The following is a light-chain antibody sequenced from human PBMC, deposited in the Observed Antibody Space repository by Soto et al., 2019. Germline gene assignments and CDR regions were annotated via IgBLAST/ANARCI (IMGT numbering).Light chain of an antibody. J-gene: IGLJ1*01. CDR2: EVN. CDR3: SSYAGSSNV. V-gene: IGLV2-8*01. Sequence: QSALPQPPSASGSPGQSVAISCTGTSSDVGGYNYVSWYQQHPGKAPKLMIYEVNKRHSGVPDRFSGSKSGNTASLTVSGLQAEDEADYYCSSYAGSSNVFGTGTKLTVL. CDR1: SSDVGGYNY.